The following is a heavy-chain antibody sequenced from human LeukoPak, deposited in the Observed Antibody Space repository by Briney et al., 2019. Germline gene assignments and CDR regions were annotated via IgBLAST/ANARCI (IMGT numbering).Heavy chain of an antibody. D-gene: IGHD3-10*01. CDR1: GFTFSSYS. CDR3: AREEWFGDYRRYYFDY. V-gene: IGHV3-21*01. J-gene: IGHJ4*02. Sequence: PGGSLRLSCAASGFTFSSYSMNWVRQAPGKGLEWVSSISSSSSYIYYADSVKGRFTISRDNAKNSLYLQMNSLRAEDTAVYYCAREEWFGDYRRYYFDYWGQGTLVTVSS. CDR2: ISSSSSYI.